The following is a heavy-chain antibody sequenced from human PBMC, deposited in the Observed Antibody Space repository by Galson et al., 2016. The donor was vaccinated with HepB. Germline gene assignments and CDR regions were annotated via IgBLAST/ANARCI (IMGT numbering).Heavy chain of an antibody. CDR3: ARARGYTSTYGGGYHYGMDV. J-gene: IGHJ6*02. CDR2: IWYDGSQR. V-gene: IGHV3-33*08. Sequence: LRLSCAASGFTFSTYGFHWVRQAPGKGLEWVAVIWYDGSQRYYSDSVEGRFTISRDNSKNSVYLQMNILRAEDTAVYHCARARGYTSTYGGGYHYGMDVWGQGTTVTVSS. CDR1: GFTFSTYG. D-gene: IGHD5-18*01.